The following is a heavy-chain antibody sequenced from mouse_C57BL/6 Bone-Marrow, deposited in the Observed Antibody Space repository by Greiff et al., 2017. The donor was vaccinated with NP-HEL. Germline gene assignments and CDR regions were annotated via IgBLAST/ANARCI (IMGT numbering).Heavy chain of an antibody. V-gene: IGHV5-4*01. D-gene: IGHD4-1*01. J-gene: IGHJ3*01. CDR1: GFTFSSYA. Sequence: EVQVVESGGGLVKPGGSLKLSCAASGFTFSSYAMSWVRQTPEKRLEWVATISDGGSYTYYPDNVKGRFTISRDNAKNNLYLQMSHLKSEDTAMYYCARGLGRRFAYWGQGTLVTVSA. CDR2: ISDGGSYT. CDR3: ARGLGRRFAY.